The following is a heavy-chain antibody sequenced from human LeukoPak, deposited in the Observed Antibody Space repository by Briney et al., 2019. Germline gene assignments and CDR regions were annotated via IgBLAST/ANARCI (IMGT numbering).Heavy chain of an antibody. V-gene: IGHV3-30*02. Sequence: PGGSLRLSCAASGFTFSSYGMHWVRQAPGKGLEWVAFIRYDGSNKYYADSVKGRFTISRDNSKNTLYLQMSSLRAEDTAVYYCAKDFDADLVVVTTPDYWGQGTLVTVSS. CDR3: AKDFDADLVVVTTPDY. CDR2: IRYDGSNK. CDR1: GFTFSSYG. D-gene: IGHD3-22*01. J-gene: IGHJ4*02.